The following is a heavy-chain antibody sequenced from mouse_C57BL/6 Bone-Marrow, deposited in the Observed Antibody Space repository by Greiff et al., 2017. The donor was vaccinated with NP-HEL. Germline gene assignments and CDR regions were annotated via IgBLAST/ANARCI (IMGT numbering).Heavy chain of an antibody. CDR1: GYTFTSYW. J-gene: IGHJ2*01. Sequence: QVQLQQPGAELVKPGASVKMSCKASGYTFTSYWITWVKQRPGQGLEWIGDIYPGSGSTNYNEKFKSKSTLTVDTSSSTAYMQLSSLTSEDSAVYYGAREGSGYGSSYFDYWGQGTTLTVSS. CDR2: IYPGSGST. D-gene: IGHD3-2*02. V-gene: IGHV1-55*01. CDR3: AREGSGYGSSYFDY.